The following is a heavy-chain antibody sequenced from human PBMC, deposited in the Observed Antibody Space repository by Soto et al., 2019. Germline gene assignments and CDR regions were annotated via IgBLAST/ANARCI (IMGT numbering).Heavy chain of an antibody. J-gene: IGHJ3*02. CDR3: ASVRAVYCSTGRCLEAFDI. Sequence: EVQLLESGGDLVQPGGSLRLSCAASGFTFNDYALTWVRQVPGKGLEWVSSLSSRGFSTHYAESVKGRFTISRDNIKNPVYLQMNSLRAEDTSVYYCASVRAVYCSTGRCLEAFDIWCQGTVVTVSS. D-gene: IGHD2-2*01. V-gene: IGHV3-23*01. CDR2: LSSRGFST. CDR1: GFTFNDYA.